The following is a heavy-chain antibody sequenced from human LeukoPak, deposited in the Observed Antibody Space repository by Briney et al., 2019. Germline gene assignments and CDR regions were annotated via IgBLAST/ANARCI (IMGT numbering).Heavy chain of an antibody. CDR2: IIPIFGTA. CDR1: GGTFSSYA. V-gene: IGHV1-69*13. CDR3: ARVNAIYYHDGGYWSSTSCYTGGFDY. Sequence: SVKVSCKASGGTFSSYAISWVRQAPGQGLEWMGGIIPIFGTANYAQKFQGRVTTTADESTSTAYMELSSLRSEDTAVYYCARVNAIYYHDGGYWSSTSCYTGGFDYWGQGTLVTVSS. J-gene: IGHJ4*02. D-gene: IGHD2-2*02.